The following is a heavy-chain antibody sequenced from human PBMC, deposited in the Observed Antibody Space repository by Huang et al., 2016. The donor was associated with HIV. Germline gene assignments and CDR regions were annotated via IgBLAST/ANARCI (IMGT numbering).Heavy chain of an antibody. D-gene: IGHD2-21*02. J-gene: IGHJ6*03. V-gene: IGHV1-69*13. CDR2: IRTICGTT. Sequence: QVQLVQSGAEVKRPGASVKVSCRASGGTFSTNAVSWVRQAPGQGLEWSRRIRTICGTTKSAQRCQGKGESTADESSSTVYMELSSLRSDDTAVYYCARQPYCGGDCAHYYYFYMDVWGKGTTVTVSS. CDR1: GGTFSTNA. CDR3: ARQPYCGGDCAHYYYFYMDV.